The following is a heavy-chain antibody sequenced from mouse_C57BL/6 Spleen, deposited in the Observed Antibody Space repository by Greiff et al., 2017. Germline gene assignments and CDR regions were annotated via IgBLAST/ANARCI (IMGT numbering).Heavy chain of an antibody. J-gene: IGHJ4*01. CDR3: AIIHSSGYYAMDY. CDR1: GYTFTSYW. D-gene: IGHD3-1*01. V-gene: IGHV1-74*01. Sequence: QVHVKQPGAELVKPGASVKVSCKASGYTFTSYWMHWVKQRPGQGLEWIGRIHPSDSDTNYNQKFKGKATLTVDKSSSTAYMQLSSLTSEDSAVYYCAIIHSSGYYAMDYWGQGTSVTVSS. CDR2: IHPSDSDT.